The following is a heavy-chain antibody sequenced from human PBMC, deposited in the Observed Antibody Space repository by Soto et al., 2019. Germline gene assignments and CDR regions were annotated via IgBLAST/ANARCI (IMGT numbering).Heavy chain of an antibody. V-gene: IGHV4-4*02. CDR3: ARSPRGYCSSTSCYVLDY. CDR2: IYHSGST. J-gene: IGHJ4*02. D-gene: IGHD2-2*01. CDR1: GGSISSSNW. Sequence: QVQLQESGPGLVKPSGTLSLTCAVSGGSISSSNWWSWVRQPPGKGLERIGEIYHSGSTNYNPSLRSRVTISVDKSKNQFSLKLSSVTAADTAVYYCARSPRGYCSSTSCYVLDYWGQGTLVTVSS.